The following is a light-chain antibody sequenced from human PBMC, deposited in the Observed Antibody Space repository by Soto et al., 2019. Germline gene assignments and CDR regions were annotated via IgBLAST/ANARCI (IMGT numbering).Light chain of an antibody. Sequence: DIQMTQSPSPLSASVGDRVTITCRASQNISTYLNWYQQKPGKSPKLLIYGASSLQSGVPSRFSGSGSGTDFTLTISSLQLEDFGTYYCQQSFSTPRTFGQGTKVDIK. V-gene: IGKV1-39*01. CDR2: GAS. CDR1: QNISTY. J-gene: IGKJ1*01. CDR3: QQSFSTPRT.